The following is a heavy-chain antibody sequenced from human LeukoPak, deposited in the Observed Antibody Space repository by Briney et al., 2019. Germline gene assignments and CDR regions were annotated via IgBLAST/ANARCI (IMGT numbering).Heavy chain of an antibody. CDR1: GGSISSSSYY. J-gene: IGHJ6*03. Sequence: PSQTLSLTCTVSGGSISSSSYYWGWIRQPPGKGLEWIGSIYYSGGTYYNPSLKSRVTISVDTSKNQFSLKLSSVTAADTAVYYCARDIRYFDWLYQYYYYMDVWGKGTTVTVSS. CDR2: IYYSGGT. CDR3: ARDIRYFDWLYQYYYYMDV. V-gene: IGHV4-39*07. D-gene: IGHD3-9*01.